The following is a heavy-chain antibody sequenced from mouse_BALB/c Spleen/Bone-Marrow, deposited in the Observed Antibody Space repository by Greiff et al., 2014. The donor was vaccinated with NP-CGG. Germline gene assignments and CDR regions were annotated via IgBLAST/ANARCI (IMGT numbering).Heavy chain of an antibody. CDR2: IWTGGGT. CDR1: GFSFTSYD. D-gene: IGHD2-13*01. CDR3: VREGAYYGDYDWYFDV. J-gene: IGHJ1*01. Sequence: VQVVESGPGLVAPSQSLSITCTVSGFSFTSYDINWIRQTPGKGLEWLGVIWTGGGTNYNSAFMSRLSISKDNSKSQVFLKMNSLQTEDTAIYYCVREGAYYGDYDWYFDVWGAGTTVTVSS. V-gene: IGHV2-9-2*01.